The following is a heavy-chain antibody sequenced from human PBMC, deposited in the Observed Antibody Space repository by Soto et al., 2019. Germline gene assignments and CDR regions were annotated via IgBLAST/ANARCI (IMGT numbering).Heavy chain of an antibody. V-gene: IGHV4-31*03. CDR1: GGSISSGGYY. CDR2: IDNSGST. D-gene: IGHD3-22*01. Sequence: QVQLQESGPGLVKPSQTLSLTCTVSGGSISSGGYYWSWIRQLPGKGLEWIGYIDNSGSTSYNPPLKSRVTIXXDXSXXQLSLKLSSVTAADTAVYYCARGRRSSGRHDAYDIWGRGTMVTVSS. J-gene: IGHJ3*02. CDR3: ARGRRSSGRHDAYDI.